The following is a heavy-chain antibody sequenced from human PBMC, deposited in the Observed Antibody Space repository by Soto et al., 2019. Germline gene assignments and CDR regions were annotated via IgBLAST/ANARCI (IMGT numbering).Heavy chain of an antibody. CDR2: IRAYNVNT. Sequence: QVQLVQSGAEVKKPGASVKVSGTASGYTFTSYGIIWVRQAPGQGLAWMGWIRAYNVNTNYAPKLQGRVTMTTDTSTSTTYMELRSLRSDDTAVYYCARHNSQWPNWFDPWGQGTLVTAS. CDR1: GYTFTSYG. CDR3: ARHNSQWPNWFDP. J-gene: IGHJ5*02. V-gene: IGHV1-18*01. D-gene: IGHD1-1*01.